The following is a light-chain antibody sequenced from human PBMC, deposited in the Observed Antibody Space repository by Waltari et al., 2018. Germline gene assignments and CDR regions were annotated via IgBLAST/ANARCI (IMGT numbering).Light chain of an antibody. Sequence: DIQMSQSPSSLSASVGDRVTLTCRASQGISSYLSWYQQKPGKAPKLLIYHANSLASGVPSRFSGSGSGTEFTLIISSLQPEDFATYYCQQGNSNPPTFGQGTKVEIK. J-gene: IGKJ1*01. V-gene: IGKV1-17*01. CDR1: QGISSY. CDR3: QQGNSNPPT. CDR2: HAN.